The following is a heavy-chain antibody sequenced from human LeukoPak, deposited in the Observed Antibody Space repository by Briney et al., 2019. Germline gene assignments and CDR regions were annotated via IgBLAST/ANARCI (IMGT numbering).Heavy chain of an antibody. CDR3: AKDRGGNWNYGPFDY. D-gene: IGHD1-7*01. J-gene: IGHJ4*02. CDR2: ISSNGGST. CDR1: GFPFSSYG. V-gene: IGHV3-64D*06. Sequence: GGSLRLSCSASGFPFSSYGMHWVRQAPGKGLEYVSTISSNGGSTYYADFVKGRFTISRDNSNNTLYLQMSSLRAEDTAVYYCAKDRGGNWNYGPFDYWGQGTLVTVSS.